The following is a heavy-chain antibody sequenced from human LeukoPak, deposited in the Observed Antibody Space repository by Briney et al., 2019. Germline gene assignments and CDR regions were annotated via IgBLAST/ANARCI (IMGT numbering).Heavy chain of an antibody. J-gene: IGHJ5*02. CDR1: GCTFTDYY. Sequence: ASVKVSCKASGCTFTDYYMNWVRQAPGRGGEWMGRIKPNSGATKYAQTFQGRVTMSRDSSISKAYMELSGLRSAATAVSYCARDEGEGDCTTTSCGWFDPWGQGTLVTVSS. CDR2: IKPNSGAT. CDR3: ARDEGEGDCTTTSCGWFDP. V-gene: IGHV1-2*06. D-gene: IGHD2-2*01.